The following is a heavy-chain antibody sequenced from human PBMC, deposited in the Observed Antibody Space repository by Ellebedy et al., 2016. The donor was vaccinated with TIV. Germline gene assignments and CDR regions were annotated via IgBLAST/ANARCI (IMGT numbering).Heavy chain of an antibody. V-gene: IGHV3-23*01. CDR1: GFTFSSYG. Sequence: GESLKISXAASGFTFSSYGMHWVRQAPGKGLEWVSAISGSGGSTYYADSVKGRFTISRDNSKNTLYLQMNSLRAEDTAVYYCAKAPTDNGSGSYIGYWGQGTLVTVSS. CDR3: AKAPTDNGSGSYIGY. CDR2: ISGSGGST. D-gene: IGHD3-10*01. J-gene: IGHJ4*02.